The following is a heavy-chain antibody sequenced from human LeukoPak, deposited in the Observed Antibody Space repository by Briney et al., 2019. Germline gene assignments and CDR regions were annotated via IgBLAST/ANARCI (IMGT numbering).Heavy chain of an antibody. CDR2: ISSNGGST. Sequence: GWSLRLSCPASGFTFSSYAMHWVRQAPGKGLEYVSAISSNGGSTYYANSVKGRFTISRDNSKNTLYLQMGSLRAEDMAVYYCARVDDYGDYPDYWGQGTLVTVSS. V-gene: IGHV3-64*01. CDR3: ARVDDYGDYPDY. D-gene: IGHD4-17*01. J-gene: IGHJ4*02. CDR1: GFTFSSYA.